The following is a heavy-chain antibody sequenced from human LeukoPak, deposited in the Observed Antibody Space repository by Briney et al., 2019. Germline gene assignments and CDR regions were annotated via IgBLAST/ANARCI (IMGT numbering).Heavy chain of an antibody. CDR1: SGSISNYY. Sequence: SETLSLTCTVSSGSISNYYWSWIRQAPGKGLEWIGYIFHSGSTNYNPSLKSRVTISVDTSKNQFSLKLSSVTAADTAVYYCARHQQLVRYYYYYGMDVWGQGTTVTVSS. J-gene: IGHJ6*02. CDR3: ARHQQLVRYYYYYGMDV. CDR2: IFHSGST. V-gene: IGHV4-59*08. D-gene: IGHD6-13*01.